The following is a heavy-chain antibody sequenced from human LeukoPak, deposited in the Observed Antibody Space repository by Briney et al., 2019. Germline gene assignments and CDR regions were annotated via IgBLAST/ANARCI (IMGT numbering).Heavy chain of an antibody. CDR1: GGSISSYY. V-gene: IGHV4-4*07. CDR3: ASSYYYGSGSLDLSFDY. CDR2: IYTSGST. Sequence: SETLSLTCTVSGGSISSYYWSWIRQPAGKGLEWIGRIYTSGSTNYNPSLKSRVTMSVDTSKNQFSLKLSSVTAADTAMYYCASSYYYGSGSLDLSFDYWGQGTLVTVSS. D-gene: IGHD3-10*01. J-gene: IGHJ4*02.